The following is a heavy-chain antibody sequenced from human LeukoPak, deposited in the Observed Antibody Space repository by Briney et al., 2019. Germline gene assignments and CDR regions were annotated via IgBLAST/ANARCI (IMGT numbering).Heavy chain of an antibody. V-gene: IGHV1-18*01. Sequence: ASVKVSCKASGYTITSYGISWVRQAPGQGLEWMGWISAYNGNTNYAQKLQGRVTMTTDTSTSTAYMELRSLRSDDTAVYYCARERAGSNDYYYYYGMDVWGQGTTVTVSS. J-gene: IGHJ6*02. D-gene: IGHD6-19*01. CDR3: ARERAGSNDYYYYYGMDV. CDR1: GYTITSYG. CDR2: ISAYNGNT.